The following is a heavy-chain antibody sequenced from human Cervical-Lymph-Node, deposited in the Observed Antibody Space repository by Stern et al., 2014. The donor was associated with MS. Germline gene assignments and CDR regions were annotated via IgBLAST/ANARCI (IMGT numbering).Heavy chain of an antibody. CDR2: IYSDDAK. CDR1: GFSLSTRAVG. CDR3: ARGKRQLRSQFFGYYYSGMDV. Sequence: QVTLRESGPTLVKPTQTLTLTCTFSGFSLSTRAVGVGWVRQPPGKALEWLALIYSDDAKRYSPSLESRLTITKDTSKNQVVLTMTNLDPVDTATYYCARGKRQLRSQFFGYYYSGMDVWGQGTTVTVSS. J-gene: IGHJ6*02. V-gene: IGHV2-5*02. D-gene: IGHD2-2*01.